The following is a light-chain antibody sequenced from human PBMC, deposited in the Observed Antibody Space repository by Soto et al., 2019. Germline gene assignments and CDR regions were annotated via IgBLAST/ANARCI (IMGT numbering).Light chain of an antibody. CDR1: QSVTKY. CDR2: GAS. Sequence: EVVLTQSPATLSLSPGERATLSCRASQSVTKYLAWYQQKPGQALRLLIYGASSRATGIPDRFSGSGSGTDFTLTISRLEPADFAVYYCQQYGTSPLTFGGGTKVEIK. V-gene: IGKV3-20*01. J-gene: IGKJ4*01. CDR3: QQYGTSPLT.